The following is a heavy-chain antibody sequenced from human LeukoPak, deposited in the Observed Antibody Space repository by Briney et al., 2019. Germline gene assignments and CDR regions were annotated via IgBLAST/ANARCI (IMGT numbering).Heavy chain of an antibody. D-gene: IGHD3-22*01. CDR1: GFTFSSYA. V-gene: IGHV3-30*04. CDR3: AKVPAYYYDSSGYYSGEDY. Sequence: GGSLRLSCAASGFTFSSYAMHWVRQAPGKGLEWVAVISYDGSNKYYADSVKGRFTISRDNSKNTLYLQMNSLRAEDTAVYYCAKVPAYYYDSSGYYSGEDYWGQGTLVTVSS. J-gene: IGHJ4*02. CDR2: ISYDGSNK.